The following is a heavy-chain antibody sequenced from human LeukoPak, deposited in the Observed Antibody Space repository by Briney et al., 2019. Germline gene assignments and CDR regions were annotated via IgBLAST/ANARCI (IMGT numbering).Heavy chain of an antibody. V-gene: IGHV5-51*01. D-gene: IGHD3-3*01. CDR1: GYNFISYW. J-gene: IGHJ5*02. Sequence: GESLKISCKGSGYNFISYWIGWVRQMPGKGLEWVGIIYPGDSDTRYSPSFQGRVTISVDMSITTAYLQLTSLQASDSAMYYCTRHYGFGVVPNWFDPWGQGTLVTVSS. CDR2: IYPGDSDT. CDR3: TRHYGFGVVPNWFDP.